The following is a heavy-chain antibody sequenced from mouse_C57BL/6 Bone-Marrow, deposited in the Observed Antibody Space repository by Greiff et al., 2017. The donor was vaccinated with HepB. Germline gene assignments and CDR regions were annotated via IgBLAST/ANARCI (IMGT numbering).Heavy chain of an antibody. D-gene: IGHD2-1*01. Sequence: EVKLVESGGDLVKPGGSLKLSCAASGFTFSTSGMSWVRQTPDRRLEWVATISTGGTYTYYADSVKGRFTISRDTAKSTLFLQMSSLKSEDTAIYYCARDRFYYYFDYWGQGTTLTVSS. CDR2: ISTGGTYT. CDR1: GFTFSTSG. V-gene: IGHV5-6*01. CDR3: ARDRFYYYFDY. J-gene: IGHJ2*01.